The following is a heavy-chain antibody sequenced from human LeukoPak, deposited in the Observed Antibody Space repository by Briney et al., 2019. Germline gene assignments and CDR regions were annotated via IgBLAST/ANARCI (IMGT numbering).Heavy chain of an antibody. Sequence: SETLSLTCTVSGGSISSSDYYWDWIRQPPGMGLEYIGSIYYSGSTYYNPSLKSRVTISVDTSKNQFSLKLSSVTAADTAVYYCARHRGSSSLFDYWGQGTLVSVSS. D-gene: IGHD6-6*01. J-gene: IGHJ4*02. CDR3: ARHRGSSSLFDY. CDR1: GGSISSSDYY. CDR2: IYYSGST. V-gene: IGHV4-39*01.